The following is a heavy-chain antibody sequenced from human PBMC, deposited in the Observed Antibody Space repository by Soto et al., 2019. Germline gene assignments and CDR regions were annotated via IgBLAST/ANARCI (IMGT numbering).Heavy chain of an antibody. CDR3: ARGRYCLTGRCFPNWFDS. V-gene: IGHV4-31*11. CDR2: IYYSGST. J-gene: IGHJ5*01. D-gene: IGHD2-15*01. Sequence: QVQLQESGPGLVNPSQTLSLTCAVSGDSISKSGYYWSWIRQNQGKALEWIGYIYYSGSTFYNPSLKSRVSISLDTSKNHLSLKLTSVTVADTAVYYCARGRYCLTGRCFPNWFDSWGQGTLVTVSS. CDR1: GDSISKSGYY.